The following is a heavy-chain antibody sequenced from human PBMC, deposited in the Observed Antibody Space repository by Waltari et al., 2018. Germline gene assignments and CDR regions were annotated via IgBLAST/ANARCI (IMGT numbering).Heavy chain of an antibody. D-gene: IGHD4-17*01. Sequence: QVQLVQSGAEVKKPGSSVRVSCRASGDPFTTYGFNWVRQAPGQGLEWVGRIMPLFGTSNYAQKFQDRVTITADKYTSTVYMELNSLRPEDTAVYYCARALDYFRRENYFDYWGQGTPVTVSS. J-gene: IGHJ4*02. V-gene: IGHV1-69*13. CDR3: ARALDYFRRENYFDY. CDR2: IMPLFGTS. CDR1: GDPFTTYG.